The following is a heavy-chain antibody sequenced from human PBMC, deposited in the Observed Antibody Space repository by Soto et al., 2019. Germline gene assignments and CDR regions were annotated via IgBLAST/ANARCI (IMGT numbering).Heavy chain of an antibody. Sequence: SVKVSCKASGCTISSXAISWVRQAPGQGLEWMGGIIPIFGTANYAQKFQGRVTITADESTSTAYMELSSLRSEDTAVYYCARVRYGSYAFDIWGQGTMVTVSS. CDR1: GCTISSXA. CDR3: ARVRYGSYAFDI. J-gene: IGHJ3*02. V-gene: IGHV1-69*13. D-gene: IGHD3-9*01. CDR2: IIPIFGTA.